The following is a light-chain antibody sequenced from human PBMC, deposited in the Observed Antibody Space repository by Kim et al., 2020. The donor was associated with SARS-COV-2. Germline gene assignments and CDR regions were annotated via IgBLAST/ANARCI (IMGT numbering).Light chain of an antibody. V-gene: IGKV1-9*01. CDR3: QQLNSYPLT. CDR2: SAS. CDR1: QGISRY. Sequence: ASVGDTVTITCRASQGISRYLAWYQQKPGQAPKVLIYSASTLQSGVPSRFSGSGSGTDFTLTISSLQPENYATYYCQQLNSYPLTFGGGTKVDIK. J-gene: IGKJ4*01.